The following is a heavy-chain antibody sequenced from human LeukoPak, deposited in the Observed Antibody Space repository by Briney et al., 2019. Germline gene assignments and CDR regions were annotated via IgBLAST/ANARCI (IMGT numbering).Heavy chain of an antibody. CDR2: IYSGGDT. D-gene: IGHD4/OR15-4a*01. CDR1: GFTVSNNY. Sequence: GGSLRLSCAASGFTVSNNYTNWVRQAPGKGLDWVSLIYSGGDTHYADSVKGRFTISSDSSKNTLYLQMNSLRAEDTAVYYCARDPPAVRTNTYAWGQGTLVTVSS. J-gene: IGHJ5*02. CDR3: ARDPPAVRTNTYA. V-gene: IGHV3-66*01.